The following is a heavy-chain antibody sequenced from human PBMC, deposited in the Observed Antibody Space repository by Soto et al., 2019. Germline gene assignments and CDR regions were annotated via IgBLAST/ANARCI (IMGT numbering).Heavy chain of an antibody. D-gene: IGHD2-15*01. V-gene: IGHV3-9*01. Sequence: GGSLRLSCAASGFTFDDYAMHWVRQAPGKGMEWVSCIIWNIGSIGYADSVKGRFTISRDNAKNSLFLQMNSLRAEDTALYYCAKDIAVAATSDAFDIWGQGTMVTVSS. CDR3: AKDIAVAATSDAFDI. J-gene: IGHJ3*02. CDR2: IIWNIGSI. CDR1: GFTFDDYA.